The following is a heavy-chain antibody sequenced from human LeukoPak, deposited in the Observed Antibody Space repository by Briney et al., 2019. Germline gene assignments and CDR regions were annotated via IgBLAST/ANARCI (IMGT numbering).Heavy chain of an antibody. V-gene: IGHV4-30-2*01. CDR2: IYHSGST. CDR1: GGSISSGGYY. CDR3: ARHDVSPYSTGPHFHH. D-gene: IGHD6-19*01. J-gene: IGHJ1*01. Sequence: SETLSLTCTVSGGSISSGGYYWSWIRQPPGKGLEWIGYIYHSGSTYYNPSLKSRVTISVDRSKNQFSLKLSSVTAADTAVFYCARHDVSPYSTGPHFHHWGQGTLVTVSS.